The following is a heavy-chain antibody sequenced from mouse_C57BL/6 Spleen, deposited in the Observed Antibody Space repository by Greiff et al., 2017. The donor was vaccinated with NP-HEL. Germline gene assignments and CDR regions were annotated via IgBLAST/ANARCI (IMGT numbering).Heavy chain of an antibody. J-gene: IGHJ1*03. D-gene: IGHD1-1*01. V-gene: IGHV1-72*01. CDR2: IDPNSGGT. Sequence: QVQLQQPGAELVKPGASVKLSCKASGYTFTSYWMHWVKQRPGRGLEWIGRIDPNSGGTKYNEKFKSKATLTVDKPSSTAYMQLSSLTSEDSAVYDCARRDYGSRPTGYFDVWGTGTTVTVSS. CDR3: ARRDYGSRPTGYFDV. CDR1: GYTFTSYW.